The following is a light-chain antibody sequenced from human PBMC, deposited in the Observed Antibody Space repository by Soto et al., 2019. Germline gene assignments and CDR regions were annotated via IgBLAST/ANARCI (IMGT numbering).Light chain of an antibody. CDR3: LQHNTYPYT. CDR1: QDISYY. Sequence: DIQMTQSPSSLSASVGDRVTITCQASQDISYYLNWYQQKAGKAPKLLIFDASNLDTGVPSRFSGSGSGTEFTLTITGLQPEDFADYYCLQHNTYPYTFGQGTKLEIK. CDR2: DAS. V-gene: IGKV1-33*01. J-gene: IGKJ2*01.